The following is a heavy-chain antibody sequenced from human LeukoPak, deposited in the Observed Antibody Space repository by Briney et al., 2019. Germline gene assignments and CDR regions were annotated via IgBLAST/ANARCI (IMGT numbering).Heavy chain of an antibody. V-gene: IGHV5-51*01. J-gene: IGHJ4*02. CDR2: IYPGDSDT. Sequence: GESLKISCKGSGYSFANYWTGWVRQMPGKGLEWMGIIYPGDSDTRYSPFFQGQVTISADKSINTAYLQWSSLKASDIGMYYCAIWLDYYYFDSWGQGTLVTVSS. CDR3: AIWLDYYYFDS. D-gene: IGHD3-10*01. CDR1: GYSFANYW.